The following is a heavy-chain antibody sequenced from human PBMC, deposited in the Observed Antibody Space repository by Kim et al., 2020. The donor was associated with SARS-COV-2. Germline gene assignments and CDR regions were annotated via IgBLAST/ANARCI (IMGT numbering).Heavy chain of an antibody. V-gene: IGHV5-51*01. D-gene: IGHD3-3*01. J-gene: IGHJ4*02. Sequence: GESLKISCKGSGYGFTSYWIAWVRQMPGKGLEWMGIMSPGDSTTIYSRSFQGQVTISSDKSINTAYLQWSSLKASDSAIYYCARLRPFYDGDNKAYFDYWGQGTLVTVSS. CDR2: MSPGDSTT. CDR3: ARLRPFYDGDNKAYFDY. CDR1: GYGFTSYW.